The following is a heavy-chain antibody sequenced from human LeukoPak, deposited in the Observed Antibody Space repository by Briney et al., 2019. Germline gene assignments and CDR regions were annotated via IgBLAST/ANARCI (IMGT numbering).Heavy chain of an antibody. J-gene: IGHJ6*02. V-gene: IGHV6-1*01. CDR2: TYYRSKWYI. CDR3: AREPDYYGMDV. CDR1: GYSVSSNSAA. Sequence: PSQTLSLTCAIAGYSVSSNSAACNWIRQSPSRGLEGPRRTYYRSKWYIDYEVSVKRRITINPDTSKNQFSLLLNSVTPEDTAAYYCAREPDYYGMDVWGQGTTVTVSS.